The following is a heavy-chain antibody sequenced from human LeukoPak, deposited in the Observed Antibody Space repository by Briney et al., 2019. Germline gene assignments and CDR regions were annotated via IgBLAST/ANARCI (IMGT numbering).Heavy chain of an antibody. D-gene: IGHD2-2*01. CDR1: GGSFSGYY. CDR3: ARNLHTRYCSSTSCYPYYYGMDV. V-gene: IGHV4-34*01. Sequence: SETLSLTCAVYGGSFSGYYWGWIRQPPGKGLEWIGEINHSGSTNYNPSLKSRVTISVDTSKNQFSLKLSSVTAADTAVYYCARNLHTRYCSSTSCYPYYYGMDVWGQGTTVTVSS. CDR2: INHSGST. J-gene: IGHJ6*02.